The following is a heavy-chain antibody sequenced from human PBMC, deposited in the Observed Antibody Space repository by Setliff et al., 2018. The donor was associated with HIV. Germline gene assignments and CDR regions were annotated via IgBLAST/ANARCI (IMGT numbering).Heavy chain of an antibody. CDR2: LNYDGVT. Sequence: KPSETLSLTCAVYGGSFSGSYWSWIRQPPGKGLEWIGELNYDGVTNHNPSLRSRVTISVDTSRKQWSLRLNSVTAADTAVYYCATTYCRGADCPQMYDYWGQGTPVTVSS. J-gene: IGHJ4*02. V-gene: IGHV4-34*01. CDR3: ATTYCRGADCPQMYDY. CDR1: GGSFSGSY. D-gene: IGHD2-21*02.